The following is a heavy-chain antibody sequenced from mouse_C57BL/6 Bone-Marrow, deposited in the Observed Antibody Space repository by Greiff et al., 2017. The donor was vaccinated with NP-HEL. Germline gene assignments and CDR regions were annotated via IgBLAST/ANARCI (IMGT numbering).Heavy chain of an antibody. Sequence: VQLQQPGAELVRPGASVKLSCTASGFNIKDDYMHWVKQRPEQGLEWIGWIDPENGDTEYASKFQGKATITADTSSNTAYLQLSSLTSEDTAVYYCTTPYYGSSYVYAMDYWGQGTSVTVSS. V-gene: IGHV14-4*01. D-gene: IGHD1-1*01. CDR2: IDPENGDT. CDR3: TTPYYGSSYVYAMDY. CDR1: GFNIKDDY. J-gene: IGHJ4*01.